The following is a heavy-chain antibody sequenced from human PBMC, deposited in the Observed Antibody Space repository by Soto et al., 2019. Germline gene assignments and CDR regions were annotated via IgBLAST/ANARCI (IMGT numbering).Heavy chain of an antibody. CDR2: IYYSGST. V-gene: IGHV4-59*01. D-gene: IGHD1-26*01. Sequence: SETLSLTCTVSGGSISSYYWSWIRQPPGKGLEWIGYIYYSGSTNYNPSLKSRVTISVDTSKKQFSLKLSSVTAADTAVYYCARAGGSYHKFDYWGQGTLVTVSS. J-gene: IGHJ4*02. CDR3: ARAGGSYHKFDY. CDR1: GGSISSYY.